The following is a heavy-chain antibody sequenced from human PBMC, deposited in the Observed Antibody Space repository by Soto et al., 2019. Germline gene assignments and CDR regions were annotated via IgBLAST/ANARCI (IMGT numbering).Heavy chain of an antibody. CDR3: ARRAPTYYEALTGYAEAGMDV. J-gene: IGHJ6*02. CDR2: ISVSGRTI. V-gene: IGHV3-48*03. D-gene: IGHD3-9*01. CDR1: GFNFKSYE. Sequence: VELVESGGDLVQPGGSLTLECEASGFNFKSYEMNWVRQAPGKGLEWISYISVSGRTIYYADSVKGRVNISRDNAKNIVLLQMNSLRAEDTAIYYCARRAPTYYEALTGYAEAGMDVWGQGTTVTVSS.